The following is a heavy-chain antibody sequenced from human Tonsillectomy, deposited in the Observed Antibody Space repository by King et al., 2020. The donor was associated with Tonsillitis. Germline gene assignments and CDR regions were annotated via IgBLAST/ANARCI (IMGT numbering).Heavy chain of an antibody. D-gene: IGHD6-19*01. CDR2: IYWNDDK. Sequence: ITLQESGPTLVKPPQTLTLTCTFSGFSLSISGVGVGWIRQPPGKALEWLALIYWNDDKRYSPSLKSRLTITKDTSKNQVVLTMTNMDPVDTATYYCAHSKRLIAVAGPLFDYWGQGTLVTVSS. V-gene: IGHV2-5*01. J-gene: IGHJ4*02. CDR1: GFSLSISGVG. CDR3: AHSKRLIAVAGPLFDY.